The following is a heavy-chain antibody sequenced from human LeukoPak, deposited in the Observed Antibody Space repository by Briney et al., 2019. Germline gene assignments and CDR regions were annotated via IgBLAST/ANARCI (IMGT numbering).Heavy chain of an antibody. V-gene: IGHV4-59*08. J-gene: IGHJ4*02. CDR1: GGSISSYY. Sequence: SETLSLTCTVSGGSISSYYWSWIRQPPGKGLEWTGYIYYSGSTNYNPSLKSRVTISVDTSKNQFSLKLSSVTAADTAVYYCARLGVFRELLRGFDYWGQGTLVTVSS. CDR2: IYYSGST. D-gene: IGHD1-26*01. CDR3: ARLGVFRELLRGFDY.